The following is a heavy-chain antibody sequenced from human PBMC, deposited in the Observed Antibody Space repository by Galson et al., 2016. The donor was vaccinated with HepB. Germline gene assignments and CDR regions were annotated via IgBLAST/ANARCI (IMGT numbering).Heavy chain of an antibody. CDR1: GFKFSTYA. V-gene: IGHV3-30*04. CDR2: ISYEGSNR. Sequence: SLRLSCATRGFKFSTYAMHWVRQAPGKGPEWMAVISYEGSNRYYADSVQGRFTISRDNSKNTVYLQMTTLRPEDTDVFYCARARASGGTFYLFDFWGQGTLVTVSS. J-gene: IGHJ4*02. D-gene: IGHD2-15*01. CDR3: ARARASGGTFYLFDF.